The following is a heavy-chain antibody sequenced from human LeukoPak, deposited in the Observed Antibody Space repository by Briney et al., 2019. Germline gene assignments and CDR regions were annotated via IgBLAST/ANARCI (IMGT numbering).Heavy chain of an antibody. D-gene: IGHD6-19*01. CDR1: GFTFSSYG. V-gene: IGHV3-30*18. J-gene: IGHJ3*02. CDR3: AKVGQWLTFDI. Sequence: GGSLRLSCAASGFTFSSYGMHWVRQAPGKGLEWVAVISYDGSNKYYADSVKGRFTISRDNSKNTLYLQMNSLRAEDTAVYYCAKVGQWLTFDIWGQGTMVTVSS. CDR2: ISYDGSNK.